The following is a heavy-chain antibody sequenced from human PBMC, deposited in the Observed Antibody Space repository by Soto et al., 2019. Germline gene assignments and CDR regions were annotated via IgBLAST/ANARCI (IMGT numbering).Heavy chain of an antibody. D-gene: IGHD2-15*01. CDR2: ITSKTGQI. J-gene: IGHJ5*02. V-gene: IGHV3-21*06. CDR3: ARDLFVGLQLVIPWIDP. Sequence: GGSLRLSCTGSGFPFSGYNMNWVRQVPGKGPEWISSITSKTGQIYYAESVKGRFTISRDNAKNSLYLEMNRLGAEDTAVYFCARDLFVGLQLVIPWIDPWGQGILVTVS. CDR1: GFPFSGYN.